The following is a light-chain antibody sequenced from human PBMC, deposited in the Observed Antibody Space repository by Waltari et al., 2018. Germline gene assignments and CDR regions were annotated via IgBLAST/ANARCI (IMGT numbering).Light chain of an antibody. V-gene: IGKV1-5*03. CDR3: QQYSSYYT. CDR1: QSISSW. CDR2: KSS. J-gene: IGKJ2*01. Sequence: DIQMTQSPSTLSASVGDRVTITCRASQSISSWLAWYQQKPGKAPNLLIYKSSTLESGVPSRFSGSGSGTEFTLTISSPQPDDFATYYCQQYSSYYTFGQGTKLEIK.